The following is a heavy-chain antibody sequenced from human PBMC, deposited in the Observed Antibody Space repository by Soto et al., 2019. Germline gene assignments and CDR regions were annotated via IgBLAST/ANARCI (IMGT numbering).Heavy chain of an antibody. CDR2: IYNNETF. CDR1: GASVSSGSFY. D-gene: IGHD6-19*01. V-gene: IGHV4-61*01. CDR3: ERVPLRYSSSHNFDS. Sequence: SEALSLTCSVSGASVSSGSFYWSWIRQPPGKGLEWIGFIYNNETFNYNPSLKSRVTLSVDTSKPQFLLKLSSVTAADTAVYYCERVPLRYSSSHNFDSWGQGAPVPVSS. J-gene: IGHJ4*02.